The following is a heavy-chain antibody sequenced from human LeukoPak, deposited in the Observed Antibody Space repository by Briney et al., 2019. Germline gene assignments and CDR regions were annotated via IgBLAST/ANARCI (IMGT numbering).Heavy chain of an antibody. J-gene: IGHJ6*03. CDR2: ISYDGSNK. CDR3: ARAPSKYDFWSGYHYYYMDV. D-gene: IGHD3-3*01. V-gene: IGHV3-30*03. Sequence: GGSLRLSCAASGFTFSDYGMHWVRQAPGKGLEWVAVISYDGSNKLYADSVKGRFTISRDNSQNTLYLQMNSLRAEDTAVYYCARAPSKYDFWSGYHYYYMDVWGKGTTVTVSS. CDR1: GFTFSDYG.